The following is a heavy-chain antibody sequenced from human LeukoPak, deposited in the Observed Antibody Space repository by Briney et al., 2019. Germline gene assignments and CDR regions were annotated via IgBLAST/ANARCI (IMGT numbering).Heavy chain of an antibody. J-gene: IGHJ5*02. CDR3: ARGPDSGSHFAWFDP. Sequence: SETLSLTCAVYGGSFSGFYWSWVRQPPGKGLEWIGEINHSGSTHYNPSFKSRVTILVDTSRHQFSPKLTSVTAADTAVYYCARGPDSGSHFAWFDPWGQGTLVTVSS. CDR2: INHSGST. V-gene: IGHV4-34*01. D-gene: IGHD3-10*01. CDR1: GGSFSGFY.